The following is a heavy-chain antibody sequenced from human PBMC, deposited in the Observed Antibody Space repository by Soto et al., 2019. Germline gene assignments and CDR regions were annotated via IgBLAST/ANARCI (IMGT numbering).Heavy chain of an antibody. CDR3: AKSYYDSYGSYWIDQ. CDR2: ISYDGSKK. V-gene: IGHV3-30*18. CDR1: GFTFSTYG. J-gene: IGHJ1*01. Sequence: PGGSLRLSCAASGFTFSTYGMHWVRQAPGKRLEWVAVISYDGSKKDYADSVKGRFTISRDNSKYTLYLQTNSLRAEDTAVYYCAKSYYDSYGSYWIDQWGHSTLVTVSS. D-gene: IGHD3-22*01.